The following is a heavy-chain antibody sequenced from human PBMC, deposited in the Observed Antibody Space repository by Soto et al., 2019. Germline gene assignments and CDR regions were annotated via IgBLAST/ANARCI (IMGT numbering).Heavy chain of an antibody. CDR2: ISAYNGNT. CDR1: GYTFTSYG. D-gene: IGHD5-12*01. V-gene: IGHV1-18*04. Sequence: EASVKVSCKASGYTFTSYGISWVRQAPGQGLEWMGWISAYNGNTNYAQKLQGRVTMTTDTSTSTAYMELRSLRSDDTAVYYCARGVPPVATLGYFDYWGQGTLVTVSS. CDR3: ARGVPPVATLGYFDY. J-gene: IGHJ4*02.